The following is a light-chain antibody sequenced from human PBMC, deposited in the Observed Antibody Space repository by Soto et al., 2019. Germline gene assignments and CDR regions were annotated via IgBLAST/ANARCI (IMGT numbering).Light chain of an antibody. CDR3: QLYNSYSRT. CDR2: AAS. CDR1: QGIRND. V-gene: IGKV1-17*01. Sequence: DIQMTQSPSSLSASVGDRFTITCRASQGIRNDLGWYQQKPGKAPKCLIFAASSLQSGVPSRFSGSGSGTDFTLTISSLQPDDVATYYCQLYNSYSRTFGQGTKVDIK. J-gene: IGKJ1*01.